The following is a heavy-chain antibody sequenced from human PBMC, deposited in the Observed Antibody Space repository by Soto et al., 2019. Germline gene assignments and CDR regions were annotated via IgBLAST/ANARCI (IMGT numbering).Heavy chain of an antibody. CDR3: AKNRGYNYGLDAFHI. CDR1: GFTFSSYG. Sequence: QVQLVESGGGVVQPGRSLRLSCAASGFTFSSYGMHWVRQAPGKGLDWVSFISYDGSEKYYADSVKGRFTISRDNSENTLYLQMNSLRAEDTAVYYCAKNRGYNYGLDAFHIWGQGTMVTVSS. V-gene: IGHV3-30*18. D-gene: IGHD5-18*01. CDR2: ISYDGSEK. J-gene: IGHJ3*02.